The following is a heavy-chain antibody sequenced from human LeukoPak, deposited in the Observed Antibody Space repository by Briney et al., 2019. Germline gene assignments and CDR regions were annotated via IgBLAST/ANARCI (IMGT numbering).Heavy chain of an antibody. CDR2: ISAYNGNT. J-gene: IGHJ3*02. CDR3: ARGEDIVVVPGEDAFDI. D-gene: IGHD2-2*01. Sequence: ASVKISCKASGYTFTSYGISWVRQAPGQGLEWMGWISAYNGNTNYAQKLQGRVTMTTDTSTSTAYMELRSLRSDDTAVYYCARGEDIVVVPGEDAFDIWGQGTMVTVSS. V-gene: IGHV1-18*01. CDR1: GYTFTSYG.